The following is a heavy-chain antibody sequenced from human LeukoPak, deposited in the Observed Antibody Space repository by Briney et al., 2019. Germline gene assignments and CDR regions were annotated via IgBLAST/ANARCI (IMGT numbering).Heavy chain of an antibody. J-gene: IGHJ4*02. CDR2: ISAYNGNT. CDR3: GRLMGIAAADLYYFDY. Sequence: ASVKVSCKASGYTFTSYGISWVRQAPGQGLEWMGWISAYNGNTNYAQKLQGRVTMTTDTSTSTAYMELRSLRSDDTAVYYCGRLMGIAAADLYYFDYWGQGTLVTVSS. D-gene: IGHD6-13*01. CDR1: GYTFTSYG. V-gene: IGHV1-18*01.